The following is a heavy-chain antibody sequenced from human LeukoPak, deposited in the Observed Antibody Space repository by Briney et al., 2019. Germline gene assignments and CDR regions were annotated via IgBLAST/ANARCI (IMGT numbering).Heavy chain of an antibody. V-gene: IGHV4-39*01. D-gene: IGHD2-2*01. CDR1: GGSISSSSYY. Sequence: SETLSLTCTVSGGSISSSSYYWGWIRQPPGKGLEWIGSIYYSGSTYYNPSLKSRVTISVDTSKNQFSLKLSSVTAADTAAYYCAKFGSTSGRGFDPWGQGTLVTVSS. CDR3: AKFGSTSGRGFDP. CDR2: IYYSGST. J-gene: IGHJ5*02.